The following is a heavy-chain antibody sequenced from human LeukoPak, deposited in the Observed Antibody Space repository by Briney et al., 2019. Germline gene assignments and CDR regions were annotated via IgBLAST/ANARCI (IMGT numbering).Heavy chain of an antibody. CDR1: GFTFSSYG. D-gene: IGHD4-23*01. CDR3: AKEGRWLDS. J-gene: IGHJ4*02. CDR2: ISGSGGGT. Sequence: GGTLRLSCAASGFTFSSYGMSWVRQAPGKGLEWVSAISGSGGGTYYADSVKGRFTISRDNSRNTLYLQVNSLRAEDTAVYYCAKEGRWLDSWGQGTLVTVS. V-gene: IGHV3-23*01.